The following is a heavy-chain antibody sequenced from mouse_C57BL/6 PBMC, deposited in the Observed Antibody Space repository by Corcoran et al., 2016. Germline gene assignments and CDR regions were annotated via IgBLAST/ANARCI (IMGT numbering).Heavy chain of an antibody. CDR1: GYSITSGYY. D-gene: IGHD2-4*01. V-gene: IGHV3-6*01. Sequence: DVQLQESGPGLVKPSQSLSLTCSVTGYSITSGYYWNWIRQFPGNKLEWMGYISYDGSNNYNPSLKNRISITRDTSKNQFFLKLNSVTTEDTATYYCARAGLRQAMYYWGQGTSVTVSS. CDR3: ARAGLRQAMYY. CDR2: ISYDGSN. J-gene: IGHJ4*01.